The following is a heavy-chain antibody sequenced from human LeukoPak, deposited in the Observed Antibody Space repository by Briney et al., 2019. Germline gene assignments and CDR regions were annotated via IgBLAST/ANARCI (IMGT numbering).Heavy chain of an antibody. CDR1: GGSISSYF. V-gene: IGHV4-59*08. Sequence: KPSETLSLTCTVSGGSISSYFWSWIRQLPGKGLEWIGYIYNSGITNYNPSLKSRVTVSVDTSKNQFSLRLTSVTAADTAVYYCARSVPSLDYLFDSWGHGTLVTVSS. CDR2: IYNSGIT. D-gene: IGHD4-11*01. J-gene: IGHJ5*01. CDR3: ARSVPSLDYLFDS.